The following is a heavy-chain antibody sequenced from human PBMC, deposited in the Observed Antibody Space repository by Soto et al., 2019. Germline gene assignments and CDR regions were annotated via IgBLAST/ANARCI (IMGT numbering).Heavy chain of an antibody. CDR2: ISYDGSNK. J-gene: IGHJ6*02. CDR1: GFTFSSYG. Sequence: PGGSLRLSCAASGFTFSSYGMHWVRQAPGKGLEWVAVISYDGSNKYYADSVKGRFTISRDNSKNTLCLQMNSLRAEDTAVYYCAKDRTNYYYYGMDVWGQGTTVTVSS. CDR3: AKDRTNYYYYGMDV. V-gene: IGHV3-30*18.